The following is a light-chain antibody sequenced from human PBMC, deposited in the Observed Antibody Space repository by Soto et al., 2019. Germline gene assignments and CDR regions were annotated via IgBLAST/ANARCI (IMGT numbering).Light chain of an antibody. CDR1: QFISTY. CDR2: AAS. V-gene: IGKV1-39*01. Sequence: DIQMTQSLSSLSASVEDRVTFTCRASQFISTYLNWYQQKPGKAPKLLISAASTLESGVPSRFSGSGSGTDFTLTISSLQPEDFATYYCQQSYDIPRWTFGQGTKVDI. J-gene: IGKJ1*01. CDR3: QQSYDIPRWT.